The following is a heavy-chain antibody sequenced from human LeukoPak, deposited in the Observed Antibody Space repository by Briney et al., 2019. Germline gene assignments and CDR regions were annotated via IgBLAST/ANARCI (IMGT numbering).Heavy chain of an antibody. Sequence: PSETLSLTRAVYGGSFSGYYWSWIRQPPGKGLEWIGEINHSGSTNYNPSLKSRVTISVDTSKNQFSLKLSSVTAADTAVYYCARRYSSSSLWAYWGQGTLVTVSS. V-gene: IGHV4-34*01. J-gene: IGHJ4*02. D-gene: IGHD6-6*01. CDR3: ARRYSSSSLWAY. CDR1: GGSFSGYY. CDR2: INHSGST.